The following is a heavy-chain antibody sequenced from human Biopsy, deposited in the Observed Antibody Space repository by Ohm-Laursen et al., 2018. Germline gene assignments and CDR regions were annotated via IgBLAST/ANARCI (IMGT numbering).Heavy chain of an antibody. J-gene: IGHJ6*02. D-gene: IGHD4-23*01. Sequence: SLRLSCTATGFTFSNYYMHWVRQAPGKGLLWVSRIKRDGTTADYAESVKGRFTISRDNAKNSLYLQMNSLRADDTAVYYCARDTRWSPYHMDVWGQGTTVTVSS. CDR2: IKRDGTTA. V-gene: IGHV3-74*01. CDR3: ARDTRWSPYHMDV. CDR1: GFTFSNYY.